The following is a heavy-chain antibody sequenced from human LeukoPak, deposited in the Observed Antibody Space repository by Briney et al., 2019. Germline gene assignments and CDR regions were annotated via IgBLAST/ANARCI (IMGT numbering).Heavy chain of an antibody. CDR2: INPNSGGT. CDR3: ARLDGRYYYDSSGYISDY. V-gene: IGHV1-2*02. J-gene: IGHJ4*02. D-gene: IGHD3-22*01. CDR1: GYTFTGYY. Sequence: ASVKVSCKASGYTFTGYYMHWVRQAPGQGLEWMGWINPNSGGTNYAQKFQGRVTMTRDTSISTAYMELSRLRSDDTAVYYCARLDGRYYYDSSGYISDYWGQGTLVTVSS.